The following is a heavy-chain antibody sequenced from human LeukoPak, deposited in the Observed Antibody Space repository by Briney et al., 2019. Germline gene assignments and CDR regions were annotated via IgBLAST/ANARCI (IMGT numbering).Heavy chain of an antibody. CDR3: ASLGGDFDY. J-gene: IGHJ4*02. CDR1: GGSIINYY. Sequence: SETLSLTCTVSGGSIINYYWSWIRQPPGKGLEWIGYIYYSGTTNYNPSLRSRVTISIDTSKIQVSLNLSSVTAADTAVYYCASLGGDFDYWGQGTLVTVSS. V-gene: IGHV4-59*01. D-gene: IGHD3-10*01. CDR2: IYYSGTT.